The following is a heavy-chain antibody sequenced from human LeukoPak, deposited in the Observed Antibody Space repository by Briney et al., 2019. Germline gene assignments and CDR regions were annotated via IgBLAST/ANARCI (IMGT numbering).Heavy chain of an antibody. CDR3: ARVTIPFDYSNLHWFDP. D-gene: IGHD4-11*01. V-gene: IGHV4-31*03. CDR1: GASISSGGYY. CDR2: IYYSGST. J-gene: IGHJ5*02. Sequence: SETLSLTCTVSGASISSGGYYWSWIRQHPGKGLEWIGYIYYSGSTYYNPSLKSRVTISVDTSKNQFSLKLSSVTAADTAVYYCARVTIPFDYSNLHWFDPWGQGTLVTVSS.